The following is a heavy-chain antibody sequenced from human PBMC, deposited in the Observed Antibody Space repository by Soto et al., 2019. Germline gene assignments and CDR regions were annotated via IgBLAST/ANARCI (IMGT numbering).Heavy chain of an antibody. D-gene: IGHD5-18*01. CDR3: IRYSYDTTYYFDY. CDR2: ISGSGGST. J-gene: IGHJ4*02. V-gene: IGHV3-23*01. Sequence: GGSLRLSCAASGFTFSDYAMHWVRQAPGKGLEWVSAISGSGGSTYYADSVKGRFTISRDNSKNTLYLQMNSLRAEDTAVCYCIRYSYDTTYYFDYWGQGNLVTVSS. CDR1: GFTFSDYA.